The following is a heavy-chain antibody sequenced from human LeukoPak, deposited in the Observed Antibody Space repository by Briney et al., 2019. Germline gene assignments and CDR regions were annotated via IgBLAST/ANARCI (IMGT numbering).Heavy chain of an antibody. Sequence: PGGSLRLSCAASGFTFSDYYMSWIRQAPGKGLEWVSYIGSSGTPIYYTDSVKGRFTISRDNAKNSLYLQMNSLRADDTAVYYCAKDRGYSSSWYDYWGQGTLVTVSS. J-gene: IGHJ4*02. CDR2: IGSSGTPI. CDR1: GFTFSDYY. CDR3: AKDRGYSSSWYDY. D-gene: IGHD6-13*01. V-gene: IGHV3-11*01.